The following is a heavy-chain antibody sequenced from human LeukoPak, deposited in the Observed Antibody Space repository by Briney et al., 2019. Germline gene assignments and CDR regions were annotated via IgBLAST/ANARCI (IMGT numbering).Heavy chain of an antibody. D-gene: IGHD2-15*01. CDR3: ARDRRWYDKAPRRDYYYGMDV. J-gene: IGHJ6*02. V-gene: IGHV4-34*01. CDR1: GGSFSGYY. CDR2: INHSGST. Sequence: PSETLSLTCAVYGGSFSGYYWSWIRQPPGKGLEWIGEINHSGSTNYNPSLKSRVTISVDTSKNQFSLKLSSVTAADTAVYYCARDRRWYDKAPRRDYYYGMDVWGQGTTVTVSS.